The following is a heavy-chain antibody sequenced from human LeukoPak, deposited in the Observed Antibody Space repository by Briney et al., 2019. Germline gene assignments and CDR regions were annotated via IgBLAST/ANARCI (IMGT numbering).Heavy chain of an antibody. CDR2: IYTGGST. D-gene: IGHD1-14*01. V-gene: IGHV3-53*01. Sequence: GGSLRLSCAASGFTVSSNYMSWVRQAPGKGLEWVSLIYTGGSTYYADSVKGRFTISRDNSKNTLYLQMNSLRVADTAVYYCARGPYLSEFDYWGQGTLVTVSS. CDR3: ARGPYLSEFDY. CDR1: GFTVSSNY. J-gene: IGHJ4*02.